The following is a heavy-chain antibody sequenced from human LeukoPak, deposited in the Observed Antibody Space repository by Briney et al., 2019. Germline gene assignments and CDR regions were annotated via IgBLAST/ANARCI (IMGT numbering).Heavy chain of an antibody. V-gene: IGHV3-48*03. D-gene: IGHD6-19*01. J-gene: IGHJ4*02. CDR1: GFTFSSYE. CDR3: ARGLSGWYLYYFDY. CDR2: ISTSHSTI. Sequence: GGSLRLSCAASGFTFSSYEMNWVRQAPGKGLEWVSYISTSHSTIYYADSVKGRFTISRDNAKNSLYLQMNSLRAEDTAVYYCARGLSGWYLYYFDYWGQGTLVTASS.